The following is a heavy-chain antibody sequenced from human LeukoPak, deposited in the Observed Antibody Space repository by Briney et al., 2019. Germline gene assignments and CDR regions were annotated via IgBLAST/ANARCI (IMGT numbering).Heavy chain of an antibody. Sequence: PSETLSLTCAVYGGSFSGYYWSWIRQPPGKGLEWIGEINHSGSTNYNPSLKSRVTISVDTSKNQFSLKLSSVTAADTAVYYCARGLYYYDISGYYFDAFDIWGQGTMVTVSS. CDR3: ARGLYYYDISGYYFDAFDI. V-gene: IGHV4-34*01. J-gene: IGHJ3*02. D-gene: IGHD3-22*01. CDR1: GGSFSGYY. CDR2: INHSGST.